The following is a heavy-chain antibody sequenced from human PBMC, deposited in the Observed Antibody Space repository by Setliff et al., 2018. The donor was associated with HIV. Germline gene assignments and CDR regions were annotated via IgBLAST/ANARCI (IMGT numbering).Heavy chain of an antibody. J-gene: IGHJ4*02. CDR3: ARLLEGPDYSSDFRYFDWFPDV. D-gene: IGHD3-9*01. CDR1: GVYISNYH. CDR2: IHTTGSP. V-gene: IGHV4-4*08. Sequence: SETLSLTCTISGVYISNYHWGWIRQPPGRGLEWIGSIHTTGSPKNNPSLQSRVSISIDMAKSLFSLELSSVTAADTAVYYCARLLEGPDYSSDFRYFDWFPDVRGQGTLVTVSS.